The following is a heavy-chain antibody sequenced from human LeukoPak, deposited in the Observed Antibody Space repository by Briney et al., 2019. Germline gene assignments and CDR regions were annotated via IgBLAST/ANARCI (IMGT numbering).Heavy chain of an antibody. J-gene: IGHJ4*02. CDR1: GFTFSTFA. V-gene: IGHV3-48*03. D-gene: IGHD1-26*01. CDR2: ISSSGSTI. CDR3: ARGVVGRDLFDY. Sequence: GGSLRLSCAASGFTFSTFAMHWVRQAPGKGLEWVSYISSSGSTIYYADSVKGRFTISRDNAKNSLYLQMNSLRAEDTAVYYCARGVVGRDLFDYWGQGTLVTVSS.